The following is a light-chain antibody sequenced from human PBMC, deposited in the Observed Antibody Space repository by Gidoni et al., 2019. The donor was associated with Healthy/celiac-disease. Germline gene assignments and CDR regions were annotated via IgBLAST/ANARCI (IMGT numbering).Light chain of an antibody. CDR3: QQYYSTPPT. CDR2: WAS. Sequence: DIVMTQSPDSLAVSLGERATINCKSSQSVLYSSNNKNYLAWYQQKPGQPPKLLIYWASTRESGVPDRFSGSGSGTDFTLNISSLQAEDVAVYYGQQYYSTPPTFGQGTKLEIK. J-gene: IGKJ2*01. V-gene: IGKV4-1*01. CDR1: QSVLYSSNNKNY.